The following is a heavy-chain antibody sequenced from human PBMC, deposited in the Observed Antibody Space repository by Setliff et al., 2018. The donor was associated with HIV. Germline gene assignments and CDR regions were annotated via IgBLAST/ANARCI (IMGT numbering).Heavy chain of an antibody. CDR2: IYYTGST. Sequence: PSETLSLTCTVSGGSISSGDYYWSWIRQHPRKGLEWIGYIYYTGSTYCNPSLKSRVTISVDTSKNQFSLKLSSVTAADSAVYYCARAPFYYGSGSYQTFDYWGQGTLVTVSS. V-gene: IGHV4-31*03. J-gene: IGHJ4*02. CDR3: ARAPFYYGSGSYQTFDY. D-gene: IGHD3-10*01. CDR1: GGSISSGDYY.